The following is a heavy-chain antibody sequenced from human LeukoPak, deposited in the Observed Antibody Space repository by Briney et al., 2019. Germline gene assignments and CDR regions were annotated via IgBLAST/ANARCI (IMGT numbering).Heavy chain of an antibody. Sequence: GGSLRLSCAASGFTFSSYSMNWVRQAPGKGLEWVSFISSTSNYIYYADSVRGRFTISRDNAKNSLYPQMNSLRAEDTAVYYCARGGPRDGYDYWGQGTLVTVSS. D-gene: IGHD5-18*01. V-gene: IGHV3-21*01. CDR1: GFTFSSYS. CDR2: ISSTSNYI. CDR3: ARGGPRDGYDY. J-gene: IGHJ4*02.